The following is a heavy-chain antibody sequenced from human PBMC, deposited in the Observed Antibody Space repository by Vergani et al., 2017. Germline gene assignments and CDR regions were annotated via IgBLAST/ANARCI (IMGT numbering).Heavy chain of an antibody. CDR3: ARDTTYYDFWSGYWNAFDI. CDR2: ISSSSSYI. V-gene: IGHV3-21*01. Sequence: EVQLVESGGGLVKSGGSLRLSCAASGFTFSSYSMNWVRQAPGKGLEWVSSISSSSSYIYYADSVKGRFTISRDNAKNSLYLQMNSLRAEDTAVYYCARDTTYYDFWSGYWNAFDIWGQGTMVTVSS. D-gene: IGHD3-3*01. CDR1: GFTFSSYS. J-gene: IGHJ3*02.